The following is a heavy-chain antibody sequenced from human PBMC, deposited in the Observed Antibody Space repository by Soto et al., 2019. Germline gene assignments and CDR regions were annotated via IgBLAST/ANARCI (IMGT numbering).Heavy chain of an antibody. CDR3: AKDHGGGIFFLYFDL. CDR1: GFSFRNYG. J-gene: IGHJ4*02. V-gene: IGHV3-30*18. Sequence: GGSLRLSCAASGFSFRNYGMHWVRQAPGKGLEWVAVISYEGSRISYAASVKGRFTISRDNSKNAVFLQMNRLTPDDTAVYSCAKDHGGGIFFLYFDLWGQGTLVTVSS. D-gene: IGHD2-15*01. CDR2: ISYEGSRI.